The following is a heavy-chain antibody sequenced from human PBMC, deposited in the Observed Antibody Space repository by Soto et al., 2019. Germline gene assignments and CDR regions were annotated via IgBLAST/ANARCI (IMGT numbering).Heavy chain of an antibody. J-gene: IGHJ5*02. CDR3: ARGRSYYGSGTYAPNSHWFDA. CDR2: INDSGRT. CDR1: GESFSGHF. Sequence: SETLSLTCSVYGESFSGHFWSWIRQSPGKGLEWIGEINDSGRTNDNPSLKSRVSISVDTSKNHFSLNLRSLTAADTAVYYCARGRSYYGSGTYAPNSHWFDAWGQGTLVTVS. V-gene: IGHV4-34*01. D-gene: IGHD3-10*01.